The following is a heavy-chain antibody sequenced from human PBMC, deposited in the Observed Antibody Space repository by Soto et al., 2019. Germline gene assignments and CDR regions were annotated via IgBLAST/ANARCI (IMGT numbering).Heavy chain of an antibody. V-gene: IGHV1-69*12. CDR1: GGTFSSYA. CDR3: ERDGIAARPIAWFDP. CDR2: ITPIFGTA. D-gene: IGHD6-6*01. J-gene: IGHJ5*02. Sequence: QVQLVQSGAEVKKPGSSVKVSCKASGGTFSSYAIRWVRQAPGQGLEWMGGITPIFGTADYAQKFQGRVTITADESTSTAYMELSSLRSEDTAVYYCERDGIAARPIAWFDPWGQGTLVTVSS.